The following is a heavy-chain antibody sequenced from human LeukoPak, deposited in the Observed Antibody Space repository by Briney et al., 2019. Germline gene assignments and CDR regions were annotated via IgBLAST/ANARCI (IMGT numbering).Heavy chain of an antibody. CDR2: IYRSGSA. V-gene: IGHV4-38-2*01. CDR1: RYSISSGYH. D-gene: IGHD4-11*01. Sequence: PSETLSLTCAVSRYSISSGYHWAWIRRPPGKGLEWIASIYRSGSAYYNPSLKSRVTISVDTSKNQFSLRVTSVTAADTAVYYCARVDYILDYWGQGTLVTVSS. J-gene: IGHJ4*02. CDR3: ARVDYILDY.